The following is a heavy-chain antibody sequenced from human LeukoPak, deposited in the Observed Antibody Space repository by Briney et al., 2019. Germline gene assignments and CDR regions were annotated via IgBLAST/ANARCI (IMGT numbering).Heavy chain of an antibody. CDR2: INHSGST. D-gene: IGHD3-22*01. J-gene: IGHJ4*02. CDR1: GGSFSGYY. V-gene: IGHV4-34*01. CDR3: ARESNSGYYRFDF. Sequence: TSXXLSLTCAVYGGSFSGYYWSWIRQSPGKGLEWIGEINHSGSTHYNPSLKSRVIISVDTSKRRFFLKLNSVTAADTAVYYCARESNSGYYRFDFWGQGSPVTVSS.